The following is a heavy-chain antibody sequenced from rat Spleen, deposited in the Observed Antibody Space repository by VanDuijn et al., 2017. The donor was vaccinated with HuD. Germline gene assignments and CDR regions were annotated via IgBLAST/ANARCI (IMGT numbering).Heavy chain of an antibody. V-gene: IGHV2S12*01. J-gene: IGHJ3*01. CDR1: GFSLTSNG. D-gene: IGHD1-4*01. CDR2: ISTGGNT. CDR3: TRESLPGFNSHWFLS. Sequence: QVHLKESGPGLVQSSQTLSLTCPVSGFSLTSNGVSWVRQPPGEGLEWIAAISTGGNTYYNSALSSRLSISRDTSKSQVFLKVDSLQTEDTATYFCTRESLPGFNSHWFLSWGQGTLVTVSS.